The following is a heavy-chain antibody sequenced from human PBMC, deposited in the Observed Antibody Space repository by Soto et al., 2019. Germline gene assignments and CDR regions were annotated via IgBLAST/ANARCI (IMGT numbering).Heavy chain of an antibody. CDR1: TFTSYG. D-gene: IGHD2-15*01. J-gene: IGHJ6*02. CDR2: ISAYNGNT. Sequence: TFTSYGISWVRQAPGQGLEWMGWISAYNGNTNYAQKLQGRVTMTTDTSTSTAYMELRSLRSDDTAVYYCARDCSGGSCYDYYYYGMDVWGQGTTVTVSS. CDR3: ARDCSGGSCYDYYYYGMDV. V-gene: IGHV1-18*04.